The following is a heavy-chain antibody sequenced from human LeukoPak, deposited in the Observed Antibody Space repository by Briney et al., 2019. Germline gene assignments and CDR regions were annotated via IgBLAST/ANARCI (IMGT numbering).Heavy chain of an antibody. CDR2: INSDGSST. CDR1: GFPFSSYE. Sequence: PGGSLRLSCAASGFPFSSYEMNWVRQAPGRGLVWVSRINSDGSSTSYADSVKGRFTISRDNAKNTLYLQMNSLRAEDTAVYYCARNFLHYGDYERYYYYMDVWGKGTTVTVSS. V-gene: IGHV3-74*01. CDR3: ARNFLHYGDYERYYYYMDV. D-gene: IGHD4-17*01. J-gene: IGHJ6*03.